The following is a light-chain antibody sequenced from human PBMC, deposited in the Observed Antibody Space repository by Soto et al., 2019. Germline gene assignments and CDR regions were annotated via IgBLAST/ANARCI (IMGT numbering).Light chain of an antibody. CDR3: PQYDDGPYT. V-gene: IGKV3-15*01. CDR2: GAS. Sequence: IVMAQSPATLSLSPGERSTLSCMASQSVSINVALYQQIPGQTPRLLIYGASTRDTGIPVRSSGSGSGTEFNLTISRLQSEDFAVYYCPQYDDGPYTFGQGTK. CDR1: QSVSIN. J-gene: IGKJ2*01.